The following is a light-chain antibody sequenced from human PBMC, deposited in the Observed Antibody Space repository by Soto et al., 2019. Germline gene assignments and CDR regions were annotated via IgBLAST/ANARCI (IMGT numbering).Light chain of an antibody. CDR3: QQGYSISWT. CDR2: KAS. V-gene: IGKV1-5*03. Sequence: DIQMTQSPSTLSASVGDRVTITCRASQSIFNWLAWYQQKPGKAPKILIYKASSLQSGVPSRFSGSGSGTEFTLTISSLQPEDFATYYCQQGYSISWTFGQGTKVDIK. J-gene: IGKJ1*01. CDR1: QSIFNW.